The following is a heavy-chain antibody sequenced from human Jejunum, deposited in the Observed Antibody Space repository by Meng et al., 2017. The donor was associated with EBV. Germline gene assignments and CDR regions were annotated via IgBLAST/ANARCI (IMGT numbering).Heavy chain of an antibody. CDR2: INPDGRTI. V-gene: IGHV3-74*01. J-gene: IGHJ4*02. CDR3: TRAGYYRFDY. D-gene: IGHD1-26*01. CDR1: GFTLSGHW. Sequence: ARLVEPGRGVFSPGGSLRLSCADSGFTLSGHWLHWVRPAPGVGLMWVSRINPDGRTINYGDSVKGRFTISRDNAKNTVYLQMNSLRAEDTAVYYCTRAGYYRFDYWGQGALVTVSS.